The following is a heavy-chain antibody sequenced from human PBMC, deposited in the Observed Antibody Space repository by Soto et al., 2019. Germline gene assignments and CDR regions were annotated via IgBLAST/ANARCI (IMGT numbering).Heavy chain of an antibody. J-gene: IGHJ4*02. CDR2: INTYNGNT. V-gene: IGHV1-18*01. Sequence: QVQLVQSGAEVKKPGASVRVSCKASGYTFTNYGVSWVRQAPGQGLERMGWINTYNGNTNYEQKFQGRVTVTTDTPTTTAYMDLRSLRSDDTAVYYCARGADPTYFDYWGQGTLVTVSS. CDR3: ARGADPTYFDY. CDR1: GYTFTNYG. D-gene: IGHD6-25*01.